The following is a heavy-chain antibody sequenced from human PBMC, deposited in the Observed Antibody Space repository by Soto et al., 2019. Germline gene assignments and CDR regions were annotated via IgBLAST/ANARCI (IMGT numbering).Heavy chain of an antibody. J-gene: IGHJ5*02. CDR3: ASRIAARLENWFDP. CDR1: GGSISSSSYY. Sequence: SETLSLTCTVSGGSISSSSYYWGWIRQPPGKGLEWIGSIYYSGSTYYNPSLKSRVTISVDTSKNQFSLKLSSVTAADTAVYYCASRIAARLENWFDPWGQGTLVTVSS. D-gene: IGHD6-6*01. V-gene: IGHV4-39*01. CDR2: IYYSGST.